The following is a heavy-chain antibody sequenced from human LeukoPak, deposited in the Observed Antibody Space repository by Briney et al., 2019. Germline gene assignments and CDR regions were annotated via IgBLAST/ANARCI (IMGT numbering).Heavy chain of an antibody. D-gene: IGHD1-26*01. CDR2: IYYSGSA. CDR3: ARRLVGATTIRDY. CDR1: GGSISSSSYY. V-gene: IGHV4-39*01. Sequence: SETLSLTCTASGGSISSSSYYWGWIRQPPGQGLEWIGSIYYSGSAYYNPSLYSSVTITLNTSLNLFILRLSAVDTADTSVYYCARRLVGATTIRDYWGQGTLVTVSS. J-gene: IGHJ4*02.